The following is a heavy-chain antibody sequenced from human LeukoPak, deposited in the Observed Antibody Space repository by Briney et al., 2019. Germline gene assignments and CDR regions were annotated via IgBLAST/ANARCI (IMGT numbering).Heavy chain of an antibody. CDR3: AMTRAPRILGPDY. J-gene: IGHJ4*02. D-gene: IGHD2/OR15-2a*01. V-gene: IGHV5-51*01. CDR2: IFPGDSET. CDR1: GSPFVNYW. Sequence: GESLQISCQTSGSPFVNYWIHWVRQMPGKGLEWLGIIFPGDSETSYNPSFQGQVTISVDRSITTAYLQWSSVKASDSAIYYCAMTRAPRILGPDYWGQGTLVTVSS.